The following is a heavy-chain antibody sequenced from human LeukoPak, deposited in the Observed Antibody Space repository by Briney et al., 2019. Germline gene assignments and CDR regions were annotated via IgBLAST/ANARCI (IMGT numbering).Heavy chain of an antibody. V-gene: IGHV4-4*07. D-gene: IGHD6-6*01. CDR3: ARDPFKSSFDS. Sequence: SETLSLTCSVSGDSINDFYWNWIRQAAGKAPEWIGRIYISGSANYNPSLWGRVTMSVDKSSNQFSLRLTSMTAADTAVYYCARDPFKSSFDSWGQGTLVTVSS. J-gene: IGHJ4*02. CDR1: GDSINDFY. CDR2: IYISGSA.